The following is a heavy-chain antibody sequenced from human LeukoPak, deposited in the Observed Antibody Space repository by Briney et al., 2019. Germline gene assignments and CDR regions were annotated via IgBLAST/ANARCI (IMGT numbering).Heavy chain of an antibody. CDR3: ARDLLLWFGELQYYFDY. V-gene: IGHV1-3*01. J-gene: IGHJ4*02. D-gene: IGHD3-10*01. Sequence: KTAAYASISYGSYWLRWVPGHRLKWMGWINAGNGNTKYSQKVQGRVTITRDTSASTAYMELSSLRSEDTAVYYCARDLLLWFGELQYYFDYWGQGTLVTVSS. CDR1: AYASISYG. CDR2: INAGNGNT.